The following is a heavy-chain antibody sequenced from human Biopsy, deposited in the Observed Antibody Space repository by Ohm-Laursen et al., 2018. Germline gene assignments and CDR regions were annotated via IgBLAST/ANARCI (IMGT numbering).Heavy chain of an antibody. V-gene: IGHV4-31*03. J-gene: IGHJ2*01. CDR3: ARRPYGGTRYWYFDL. D-gene: IGHD4-23*01. CDR2: IYYSGNT. CDR1: SGSIRTGDYY. Sequence: TLSLTCTVSSGSIRTGDYYWTWIRQHPGKGLEWIGSIYYSGNTKYNPSLQSRLSMSVDTSKNQFSLKLNSVTAADTAVYYCARRPYGGTRYWYFDLWGRGTLVTVSS.